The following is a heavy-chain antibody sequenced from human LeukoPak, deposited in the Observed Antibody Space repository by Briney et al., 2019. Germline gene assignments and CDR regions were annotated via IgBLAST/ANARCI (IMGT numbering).Heavy chain of an antibody. CDR2: ISAYNGNT. J-gene: IGHJ4*02. CDR3: ARDRGNDFWSGYYDY. CDR1: GYTFTSYG. D-gene: IGHD3-3*01. V-gene: IGHV1-18*01. Sequence: ASVKVSCKASGYTFTSYGISWVRQAPGQGLEWMGWISAYNGNTNYAQKLQGRVTMTTDTSTSTAYMELRSLRSDDTAVYYCARDRGNDFWSGYYDYWGQGTLVTVSS.